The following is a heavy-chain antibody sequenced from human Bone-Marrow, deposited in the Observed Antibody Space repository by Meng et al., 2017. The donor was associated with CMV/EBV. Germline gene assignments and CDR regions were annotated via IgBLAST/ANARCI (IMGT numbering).Heavy chain of an antibody. CDR3: AKGRAGYSGGYLGDS. J-gene: IGHJ4*02. CDR1: GFTFSSYA. CDR2: ISYDGSNK. Sequence: GGSLRLSCAASGFTFSSYAMHWVRQAPGKGLEWVAVISYDGSNKYYADSVKGRFTISRDNSRKTLFLQADSLRAEDTALYYCAKGRAGYSGGYLGDSWGQGTLVTFSS. D-gene: IGHD1-26*01. V-gene: IGHV3-30-3*01.